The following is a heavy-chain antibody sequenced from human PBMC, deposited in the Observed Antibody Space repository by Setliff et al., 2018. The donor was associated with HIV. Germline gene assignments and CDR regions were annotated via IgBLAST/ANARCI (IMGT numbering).Heavy chain of an antibody. Sequence: PGESLKISCTASGFTFGDYTMSWVRQAPGKGLEWVGLIRSEAYGGTTEYAASVKGRFTISRDDSKSIAYLQINSLKTEDTAVYYCTRDKGYAFDIWGQGTMVTVS. CDR1: GFTFGDYT. J-gene: IGHJ3*02. CDR2: IRSEAYGGTT. D-gene: IGHD5-18*01. CDR3: TRDKGYAFDI. V-gene: IGHV3-49*04.